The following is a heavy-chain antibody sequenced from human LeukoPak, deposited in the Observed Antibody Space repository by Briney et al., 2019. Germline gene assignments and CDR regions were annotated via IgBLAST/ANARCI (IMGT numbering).Heavy chain of an antibody. CDR2: IYSGGTT. CDR1: GFTVSSNF. CDR3: ARGVSSGWYYFDF. D-gene: IGHD6-19*01. V-gene: IGHV3-66*01. Sequence: GGSLRLSCAASGFTVSSNFMSWVRQAPGKGLEWVSVIYSGGTTYYADSVKGRFTISRDSSKNTLYLQMNTLRVEDTAVYYCARGVSSGWYYFDFWGQGNLVTVS. J-gene: IGHJ4*02.